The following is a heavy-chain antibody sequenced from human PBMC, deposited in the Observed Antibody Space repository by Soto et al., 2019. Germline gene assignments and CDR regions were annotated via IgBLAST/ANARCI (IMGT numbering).Heavy chain of an antibody. Sequence: SETLSLTCAVYGGSFSGYYWSWIRQPPGKGLVWIGEINHSGSTNYNPSLKSRVTISVDTSKNQFSLRLTSVTAADTAIYYCARRYNWNDNYFDPWGPGALVTVSS. CDR1: GGSFSGYY. J-gene: IGHJ5*02. CDR3: ARRYNWNDNYFDP. CDR2: INHSGST. V-gene: IGHV4-34*01. D-gene: IGHD1-20*01.